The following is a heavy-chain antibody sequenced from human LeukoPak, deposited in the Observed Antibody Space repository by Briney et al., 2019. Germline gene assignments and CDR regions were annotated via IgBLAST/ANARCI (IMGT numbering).Heavy chain of an antibody. D-gene: IGHD5-18*01. Sequence: SETLSLTCAVYGGFFSGYYWSWIRQPPGKGLEWIGEINHSGSTNYNPSLKSRVTISVDTSKNQFSLKLSSVTAADTAVYYCARKGDVDTAMAGEFDYWGQGTLVTVSS. V-gene: IGHV4-34*01. CDR2: INHSGST. CDR3: ARKGDVDTAMAGEFDY. CDR1: GGFFSGYY. J-gene: IGHJ4*02.